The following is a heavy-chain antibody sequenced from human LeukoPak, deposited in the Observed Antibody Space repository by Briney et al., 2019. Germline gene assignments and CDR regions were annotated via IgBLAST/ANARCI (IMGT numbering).Heavy chain of an antibody. J-gene: IGHJ4*02. V-gene: IGHV3-66*01. CDR2: IYSGGST. Sequence: GGSLRLSCAASGFTVSSNYMSWVRQAPGKGLEWVSVIYSGGSTYYADSVKGRFTISRDNSKNTLYLQMNSLRAEDTAVYYCARGLWLAENYFDYWGQGTLVTVSS. CDR3: ARGLWLAENYFDY. CDR1: GFTVSSNY. D-gene: IGHD6-19*01.